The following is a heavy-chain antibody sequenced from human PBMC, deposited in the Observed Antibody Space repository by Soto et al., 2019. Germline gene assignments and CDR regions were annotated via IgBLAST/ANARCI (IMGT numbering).Heavy chain of an antibody. CDR2: ISAYNVNT. Sequence: APVKVSCNASCYTFTSYGISWVRQAPGQGLERMGWISAYNVNTNYAQKLQGRVTMTTDTSTSTAYMELRSLRFDHTAANYCAREIHCSGGSCHLYYRMDVCGRGSTFTVSS. V-gene: IGHV1-18*04. CDR3: AREIHCSGGSCHLYYRMDV. CDR1: CYTFTSYG. D-gene: IGHD2-15*01. J-gene: IGHJ6*02.